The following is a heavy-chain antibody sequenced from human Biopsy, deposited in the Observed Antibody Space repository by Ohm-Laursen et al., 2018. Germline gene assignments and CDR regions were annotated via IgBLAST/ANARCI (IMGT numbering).Heavy chain of an antibody. D-gene: IGHD3-10*01. J-gene: IGHJ5*02. Sequence: SDTLSLTCGVYGGSFSGYYCSWIRQPPGKGLEWIGEINDSGRTNYNPSLRSRVTFSVDTSKNQFPLKLSSVTAADTAVYYCARGTNYYGSGRNRHWFDPWGQGTQVTVSS. V-gene: IGHV4-34*01. CDR3: ARGTNYYGSGRNRHWFDP. CDR1: GGSFSGYY. CDR2: INDSGRT.